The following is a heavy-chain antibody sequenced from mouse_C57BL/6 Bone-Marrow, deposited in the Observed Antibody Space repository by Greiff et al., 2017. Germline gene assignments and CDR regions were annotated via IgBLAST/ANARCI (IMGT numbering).Heavy chain of an antibody. CDR1: GYTFTSYW. J-gene: IGHJ1*03. V-gene: IGHV1-7*01. Sequence: QVHVKQSGAELAKPGASVKLSCKASGYTFTSYWMHWVKQRPGQGLEWIRYINPSSGYTKYNQKFKDKATLTADKSSSTAYMQLSSLTYEDSAVYYCARGGWPWYFDVWGTGTTVTVSS. CDR2: INPSSGYT. CDR3: ARGGWPWYFDV. D-gene: IGHD1-1*02.